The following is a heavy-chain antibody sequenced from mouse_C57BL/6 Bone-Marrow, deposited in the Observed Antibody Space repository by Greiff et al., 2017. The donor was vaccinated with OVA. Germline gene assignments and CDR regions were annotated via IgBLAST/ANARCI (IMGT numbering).Heavy chain of an antibody. CDR3: ARSDWDEAY. CDR2: IDPSDSYT. V-gene: IGHV1-50*01. Sequence: VQLQQSGAELVKPGASVKLSCKASGYTFTSYWMQWVKQRPGQGLEWIGEIDPSDSYTNYNQKFKGKATLTVDTSSSTAYMQLSSLTSEDSAVYYCARSDWDEAYWGQGTLVTVSA. D-gene: IGHD4-1*01. CDR1: GYTFTSYW. J-gene: IGHJ3*01.